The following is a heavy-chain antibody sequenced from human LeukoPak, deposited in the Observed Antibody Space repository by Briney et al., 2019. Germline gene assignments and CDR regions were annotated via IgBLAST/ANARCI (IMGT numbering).Heavy chain of an antibody. D-gene: IGHD3-22*01. V-gene: IGHV3-30*02. CDR3: AKDPDYYDSSGYSPGFDY. J-gene: IGHJ4*02. CDR2: IRYDGSNK. Sequence: PGGSLRLSCAASGFTFSSYGMHWVRQAPGKGLEWVAFIRYDGSNKYYADSVKGRFTISRDNSKNTLYLQMNSLRAEDTAVYYCAKDPDYYDSSGYSPGFDYWGQGTLVTVSS. CDR1: GFTFSSYG.